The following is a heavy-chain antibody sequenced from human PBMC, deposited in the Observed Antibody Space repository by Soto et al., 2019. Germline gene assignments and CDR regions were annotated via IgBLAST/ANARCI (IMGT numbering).Heavy chain of an antibody. CDR3: ARRSRDSSGYWNY. V-gene: IGHV4-59*08. Sequence: PSETLCLTCTVSGDSLGSYYWTWIRQPPGKGLEWIGYIYYTGSINYNPSLKSRVTISVDTSKNQFSLKLSSVTAADTAIYYCARRSRDSSGYWNYWGQGTLVTVSS. CDR2: IYYTGSI. J-gene: IGHJ4*02. CDR1: GDSLGSYY. D-gene: IGHD3-22*01.